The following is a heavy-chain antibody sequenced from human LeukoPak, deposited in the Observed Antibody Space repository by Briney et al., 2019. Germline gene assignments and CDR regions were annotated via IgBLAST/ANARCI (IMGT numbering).Heavy chain of an antibody. V-gene: IGHV3-9*01. CDR1: GFTFDDYA. CDR3: AKTQAWELRGGTFDY. J-gene: IGHJ4*02. D-gene: IGHD1-26*01. Sequence: PGGSLRLSCAASGFTFDDYAMHWVRHAPGKGLEWVSGISWNSGSIGYADSVKGRFTISRDNAKNSLYLQMNSLRAEDTALYYCAKTQAWELRGGTFDYWGQGTLVTVSS. CDR2: ISWNSGSI.